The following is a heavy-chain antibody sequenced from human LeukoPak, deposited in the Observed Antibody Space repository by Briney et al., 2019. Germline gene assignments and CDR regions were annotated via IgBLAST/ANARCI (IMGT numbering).Heavy chain of an antibody. Sequence: PGGSLRLSCAASGFTFSSYWMSWVRQAPGKGLEWVANIKQDGSEKYYVDSVKGRFTISRDNAKNSLYLQMNSLRAEDTAVYYCASGGKWLLRLPSYFDYWGQGTLVTVSS. D-gene: IGHD3-22*01. CDR1: GFTFSSYW. CDR2: IKQDGSEK. J-gene: IGHJ4*02. CDR3: ASGGKWLLRLPSYFDY. V-gene: IGHV3-7*01.